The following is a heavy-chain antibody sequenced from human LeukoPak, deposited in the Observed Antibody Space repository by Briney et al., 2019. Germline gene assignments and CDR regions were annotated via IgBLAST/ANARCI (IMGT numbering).Heavy chain of an antibody. CDR2: IYYSGNT. CDR3: ARVGSSCFDS. CDR1: GDSISTYY. J-gene: IGHJ4*02. D-gene: IGHD6-13*01. V-gene: IGHV4-59*01. Sequence: PSETLSLTCSVSGDSISTYYWSWIRRPPGKGLEWIGYIYYSGNTNYNPSLKSRVTISIDTSKNQFSLKLNSGTAADTAVYHCARVGSSCFDSWGQGTLVTVSS.